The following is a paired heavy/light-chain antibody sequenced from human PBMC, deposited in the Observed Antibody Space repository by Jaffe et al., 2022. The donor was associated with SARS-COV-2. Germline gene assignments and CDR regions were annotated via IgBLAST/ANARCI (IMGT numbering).Light chain of an antibody. J-gene: IGKJ2*01. CDR3: QQYNSYPYN. Sequence: DIQMTQSPSNLSASVGDRVTITCRASQSISSWLAWYQQKPGKAPKFLIYRASSLESGVPSRFSGSGSGTEFTLTISSLQADDFATYYCQQYNSYPYNFGQGTKLEIK. CDR1: QSISSW. CDR2: RAS. V-gene: IGKV1-5*03.
Heavy chain of an antibody. CDR2: IKPETYGGTT. CDR1: GFTFNDAW. D-gene: IGHD2-15*01. CDR3: ATGPSEYCRHATCPAYFDF. V-gene: IGHV3-15*01. Sequence: EVQLVESGGGLVEPGGSLRLSCAASGFTFNDAWMSWVRQAPGKGPEWVGRIKPETYGGTTDYAAPVKGKFTISRDDSRNTVYLQLSSLNTEDTAVYYCATGPSEYCRHATCPAYFDFWGQGTLVTVSS. J-gene: IGHJ4*02.